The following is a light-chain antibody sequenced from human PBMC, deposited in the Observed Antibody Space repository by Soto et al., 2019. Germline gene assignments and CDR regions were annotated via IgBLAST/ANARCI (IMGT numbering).Light chain of an antibody. CDR2: KAS. Sequence: DIQTTQSPSTVSASVGDRVTITCRASQSITNWLAWYQQKPGKAPKLLIYKASNLESGVPSRFSGSGSGTXXXXXIXXXXPXDFXTYYXHQYKSYPWTFGQGTKVEIK. CDR1: QSITNW. CDR3: HQYKSYPWT. J-gene: IGKJ1*01. V-gene: IGKV1-5*03.